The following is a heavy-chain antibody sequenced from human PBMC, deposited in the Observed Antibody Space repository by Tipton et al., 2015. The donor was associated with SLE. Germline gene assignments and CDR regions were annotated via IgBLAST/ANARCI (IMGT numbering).Heavy chain of an antibody. CDR1: GYRFTSHW. Sequence: QLVQSGAEVKKPGESLKISCKGSGYRFTSHWIGWVRQMPGKGLEWMGIIYPGDSDIRYSPSVQGQGTIPADKSISTADLQWSSLKGSDSAVYYCARPVCSYGVVFFFDYWGLGTLVTVSS. CDR2: IYPGDSDI. J-gene: IGHJ4*02. CDR3: ARPVCSYGVVFFFDY. D-gene: IGHD3-3*01. V-gene: IGHV5-51*03.